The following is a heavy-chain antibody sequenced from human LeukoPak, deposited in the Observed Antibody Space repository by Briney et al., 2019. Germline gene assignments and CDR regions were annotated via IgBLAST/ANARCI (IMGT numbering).Heavy chain of an antibody. J-gene: IGHJ4*02. V-gene: IGHV1-46*01. CDR3: ARRGRWLQFLDY. Sequence: ASVKVSCKASGGTFSSYAISWVRQAPGQGLEWMGIINPSGGSTSYAQKFQGRVTMTRDMSTSTVYMELSSLRSEDTAVYYCARRGRWLQFLDYWGQGTLVTVSS. CDR2: INPSGGST. CDR1: GGTFSSYA. D-gene: IGHD5-24*01.